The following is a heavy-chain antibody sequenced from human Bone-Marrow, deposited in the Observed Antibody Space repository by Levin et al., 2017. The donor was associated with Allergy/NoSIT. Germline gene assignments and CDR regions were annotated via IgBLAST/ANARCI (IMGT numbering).Heavy chain of an antibody. CDR2: IYYSGST. V-gene: IGHV4-31*03. CDR1: GGSISSGGYY. J-gene: IGHJ4*02. Sequence: SQTLSLTCTVSGGSISSGGYYWSWIRQHPGKGLEWIGYIYYSGSTYYNPSLKSRVTISVDTSKNQFSLKLSSVTAADTAVYYCAREPRHPTSNAGLDYWGQGTLVTVSS. CDR3: AREPRHPTSNAGLDY.